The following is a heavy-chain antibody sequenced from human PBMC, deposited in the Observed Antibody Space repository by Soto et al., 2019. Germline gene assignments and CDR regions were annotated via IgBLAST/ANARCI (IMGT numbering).Heavy chain of an antibody. CDR3: ARELERGFDY. Sequence: QVQLVESGGGVVQPGRSLRLSCAASGFTFSSYAMHWVRQAPGKGLEWVAVIAYDGRNKYYADSVKGRFTISRDNSKNRLYLQMNSLRMEETAVYYCARELERGFDYWGQGTLVTVSS. J-gene: IGHJ4*02. D-gene: IGHD1-1*01. CDR1: GFTFSSYA. V-gene: IGHV3-30*04. CDR2: IAYDGRNK.